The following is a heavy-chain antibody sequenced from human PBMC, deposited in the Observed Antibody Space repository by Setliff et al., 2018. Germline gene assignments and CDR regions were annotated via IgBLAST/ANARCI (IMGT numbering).Heavy chain of an antibody. V-gene: IGHV5-51*01. CDR1: GYSFTNNW. J-gene: IGHJ4*01. CDR3: ARQGCGTTSCHSIDY. Sequence: GESLKLSRQGSGYSFTNNWIAWVRQMPGKGLECMGIIFPGNSNTRYSPSFQGQVTISVDKAINTAYLQWTSLKVSDTAMYFCARQGCGTTSCHSIDYWGQGTLVTVSS. CDR2: IFPGNSNT. D-gene: IGHD2-2*01.